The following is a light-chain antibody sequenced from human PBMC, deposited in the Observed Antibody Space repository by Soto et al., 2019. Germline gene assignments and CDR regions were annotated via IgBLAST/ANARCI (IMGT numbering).Light chain of an antibody. CDR3: MQALRTPDT. Sequence: DIVMTQSPLSLPVTPGEPASISCRSSQSLLHTNGYNYLDWYLQKPGQSPQLLIYWGSSRASGVPDRFSGSGSGTDFTLKISRVEAEDVGVYYCMQALRTPDTFGQATKLAIK. J-gene: IGKJ2*01. CDR1: QSLLHTNGYNY. CDR2: WGS. V-gene: IGKV2-28*01.